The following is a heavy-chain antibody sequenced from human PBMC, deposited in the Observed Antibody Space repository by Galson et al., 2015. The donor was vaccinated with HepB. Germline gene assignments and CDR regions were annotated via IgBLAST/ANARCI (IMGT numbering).Heavy chain of an antibody. CDR1: GFTVSSNY. CDR3: ARYYYGSGSYFGWFDP. CDR2: IYSGGST. D-gene: IGHD3-10*01. J-gene: IGHJ5*02. Sequence: SLRLSCAASGFTVSSNYMSWVRQAPGKGLEWVSVIYSGGSTYYADSVKGRFTISRDNSKNTLYLQMNSLRAEDTAVYYCARYYYGSGSYFGWFDPWGQGTLVTVSS. V-gene: IGHV3-66*01.